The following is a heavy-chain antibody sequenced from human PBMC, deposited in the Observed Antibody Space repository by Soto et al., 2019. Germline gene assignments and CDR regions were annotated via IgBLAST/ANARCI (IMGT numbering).Heavy chain of an antibody. V-gene: IGHV4-39*01. D-gene: IGHD2-2*01. CDR1: GVSISKSSYY. Sequence: QLQMEESGPGLVKPSETLSLSCTVSGVSISKSSYYWGWIRQPPGRGLEWIGSIHSSGSTSYNPSMEKRVTMSVETYKHRFSLRLNALTAADTAVYYCARLVIVPAAMSDYYMDVRGRGVTVTVSS. CDR2: IHSSGST. J-gene: IGHJ6*03. CDR3: ARLVIVPAAMSDYYMDV.